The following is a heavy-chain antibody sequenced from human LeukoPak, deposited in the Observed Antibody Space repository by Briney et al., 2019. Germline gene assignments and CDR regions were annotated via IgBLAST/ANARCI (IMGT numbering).Heavy chain of an antibody. J-gene: IGHJ4*02. D-gene: IGHD6-13*01. V-gene: IGHV4-59*01. CDR2: IYYSGST. CDR3: ARGVMTGYSSSWHFDY. CDR1: GGSISSYY. Sequence: SETLSLTCTVSGGSISSYYWSWIRQPPGKGLDWIGYIYYSGSTNYNPSLKSRVTISVDTSKNQFSLKLSSVTAADTAVYYCARGVMTGYSSSWHFDYWGQGTLVTVSS.